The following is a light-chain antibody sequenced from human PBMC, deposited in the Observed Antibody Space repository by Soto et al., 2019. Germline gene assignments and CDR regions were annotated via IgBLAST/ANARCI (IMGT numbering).Light chain of an antibody. V-gene: IGKV3-11*01. CDR3: QQRSNLPSK. J-gene: IGKJ4*02. CDR2: DAS. CDR1: QSVSSY. Sequence: EIVLTQSPATLSLSPGERAALSCMASQSVSSYLHWYQQKPGQAPRLLIYDASKRATGIPARFSGSGSGTDFTLTISSLEPEDFAVYFCQQRSNLPSKFGGGTKVEI.